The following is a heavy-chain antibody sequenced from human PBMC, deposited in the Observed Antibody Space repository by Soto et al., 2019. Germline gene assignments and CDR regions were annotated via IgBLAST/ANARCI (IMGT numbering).Heavy chain of an antibody. V-gene: IGHV3-30*04. D-gene: IGHD6-19*01. Sequence: PVGSLRLSCAASGFMFSAYAMLWVRQAPGKGLEWVAAISYDGTNKYYADSIKGRFTISRDNSANTLFLQVNSLRREDTAMYYCARDLSPYTSGWYGIDFWGHGTLVTV. J-gene: IGHJ4*01. CDR1: GFMFSAYA. CDR2: ISYDGTNK. CDR3: ARDLSPYTSGWYGIDF.